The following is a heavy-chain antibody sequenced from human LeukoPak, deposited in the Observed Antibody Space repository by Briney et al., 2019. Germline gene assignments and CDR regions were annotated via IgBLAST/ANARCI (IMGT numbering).Heavy chain of an antibody. CDR1: GLSFSTYW. J-gene: IGHJ4*02. CDR3: ARSGYSSAWYAGASGH. Sequence: GGSLRLSCAACGLSFSTYWMRWVRQAPGKGVEWVANIKKDGSEKYYVDSVKGRFTISRDNAKNSLYLQMNSLRAEDTAVYHCARSGYSSAWYAGASGHWGQGTLVTVSS. CDR2: IKKDGSEK. D-gene: IGHD6-19*01. V-gene: IGHV3-7*01.